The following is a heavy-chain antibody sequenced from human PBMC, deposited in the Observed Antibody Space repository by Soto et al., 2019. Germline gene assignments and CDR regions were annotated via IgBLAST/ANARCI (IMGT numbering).Heavy chain of an antibody. CDR1: GDTFSSYA. D-gene: IGHD2-15*01. CDR3: ARDLGGCSGGSCRYNWFDP. CDR2: IIPIYGTS. J-gene: IGHJ5*02. V-gene: IGHV1-69*13. Sequence: SVKVSCKASGDTFSSYAISWVRQAPGHGLEWMGGIIPIYGTSDYAQKFQDRLTITADESTSTAYMELSSLISEDTAVYYCARDLGGCSGGSCRYNWFDPWGQGTLVTVSS.